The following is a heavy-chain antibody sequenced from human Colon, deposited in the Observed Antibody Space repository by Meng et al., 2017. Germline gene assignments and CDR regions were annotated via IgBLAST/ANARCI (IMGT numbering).Heavy chain of an antibody. D-gene: IGHD7-27*01. V-gene: IGHV2-5*02. Sequence: QGSVPALVKPPPPLTLTCTFSGLSLRTTGVRGGCIRPTPGKSLELLALIYWDDAKRYSPSLKSSLTITKDTSKDQVVLTMTNMDPVDTATYYCAHRRLLGFYFDYWGQGTLVTVSS. CDR2: IYWDDAK. J-gene: IGHJ4*02. CDR1: GLSLRTTGVR. CDR3: AHRRLLGFYFDY.